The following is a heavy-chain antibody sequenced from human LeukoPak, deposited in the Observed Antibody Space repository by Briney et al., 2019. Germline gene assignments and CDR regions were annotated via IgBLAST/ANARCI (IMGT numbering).Heavy chain of an antibody. J-gene: IGHJ3*02. CDR2: IIPEDGET. V-gene: IGHV1-69*06. Sequence: SLKVSCKASGGTLSSYAISWVREAPGQGLEWMGGIIPEDGETIYAQKFQGRVTMTEDTSTDTAYMELSSLRSEDTAVYYCATDRIAVAGSDAFDIWGQGTMVTVSS. CDR3: ATDRIAVAGSDAFDI. CDR1: GGTLSSYA. D-gene: IGHD6-19*01.